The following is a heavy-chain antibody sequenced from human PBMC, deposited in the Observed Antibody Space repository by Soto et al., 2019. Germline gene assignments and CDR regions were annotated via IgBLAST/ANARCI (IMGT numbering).Heavy chain of an antibody. D-gene: IGHD5-18*01. CDR3: ATVDTAKYYYYYGMDV. V-gene: IGHV1-69*12. Sequence: QVQLVQSGAEVKQPGSSVKVSCKASGGTFSSYAISWVRQAPGQGLEWMGGIIPIFGTANYAQKFQGRVTITADESTSTAYMELSSLRSEDTAVYYCATVDTAKYYYYYGMDVWGQGTTVTVSS. CDR1: GGTFSSYA. CDR2: IIPIFGTA. J-gene: IGHJ6*02.